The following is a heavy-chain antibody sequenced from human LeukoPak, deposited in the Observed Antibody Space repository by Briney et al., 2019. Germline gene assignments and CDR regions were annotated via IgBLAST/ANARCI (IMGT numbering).Heavy chain of an antibody. D-gene: IGHD3-9*01. CDR1: GGSISSYY. CDR3: ARGLRYFDWLLDT. CDR2: IYYSGST. J-gene: IGHJ5*02. Sequence: KPSETLSLTCTVSGGSISSYYWSWIRQPPGKGLEWIGYIYYSGSTNYNPSLKSRVTISADTSKNQFSLKLSSVTAADTAVYYCARGLRYFDWLLDTWGQGTLVTVSS. V-gene: IGHV4-59*01.